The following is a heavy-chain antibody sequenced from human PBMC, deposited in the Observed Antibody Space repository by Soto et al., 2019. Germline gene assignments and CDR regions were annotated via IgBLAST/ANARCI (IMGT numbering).Heavy chain of an antibody. CDR1: GFTFSSYG. J-gene: IGHJ4*02. Sequence: QVQLVESGGGVVQPGRSLRLSCAASGFTFSSYGMHWVRQAPGKGLEWVAVISYDGSNKYYADSVKGRFTISRDNSKNTQYLQMNSLRAEDTAVYYCATGRMTINFSDYWGQGTLVTVSS. CDR3: ATGRMTINFSDY. CDR2: ISYDGSNK. V-gene: IGHV3-30*03.